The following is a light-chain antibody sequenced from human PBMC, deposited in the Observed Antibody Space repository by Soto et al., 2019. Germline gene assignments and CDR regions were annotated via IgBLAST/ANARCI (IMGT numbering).Light chain of an antibody. V-gene: IGKV1-5*03. CDR2: KAS. Sequence: DIQMTQSPSTLSASVGDRITITCRASQSISSWLAWYQQKPGKAPNLLIYKASSLESGVPSRFSGSRSGTEFTLTISSLQPDDFATYYCQQYNSYSPLTFGGGTKVEIK. J-gene: IGKJ4*01. CDR3: QQYNSYSPLT. CDR1: QSISSW.